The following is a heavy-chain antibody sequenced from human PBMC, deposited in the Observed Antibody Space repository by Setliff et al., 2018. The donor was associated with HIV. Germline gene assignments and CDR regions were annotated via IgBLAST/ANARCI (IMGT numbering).Heavy chain of an antibody. V-gene: IGHV4-39*01. Sequence: PSETLSLTCTVSDSGTYYWGWIRQPPGNGLEWIGSIYHTGSTYYKPSLKSRVTISVDTSKNQFSLRLSSVAAGDTAVYYCARSIVPVASGYYYFEYWGQGTLVTVSS. CDR2: IYHTGST. J-gene: IGHJ4*02. CDR1: DSGTYY. CDR3: ARSIVPVASGYYYFEY. D-gene: IGHD3-3*01.